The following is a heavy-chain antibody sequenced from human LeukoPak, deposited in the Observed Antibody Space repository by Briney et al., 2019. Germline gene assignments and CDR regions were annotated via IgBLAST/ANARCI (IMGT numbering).Heavy chain of an antibody. CDR3: ARGGDYGDYDY. CDR2: INPNSGNT. Sequence: GASLKVSCKASGYTLTGYYMHWVRQAPGQGLEWMGWINPNSGNTGYAQKFQVRVTMTRNTSISTAYMELSSLRSEDTAVYYCARGGDYGDYDYWGQGTLVTVSS. J-gene: IGHJ4*02. CDR1: GYTLTGYY. V-gene: IGHV1-8*02. D-gene: IGHD4-17*01.